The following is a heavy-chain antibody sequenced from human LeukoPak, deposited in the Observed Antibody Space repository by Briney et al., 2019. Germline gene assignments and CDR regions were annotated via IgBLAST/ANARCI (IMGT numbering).Heavy chain of an antibody. J-gene: IGHJ4*02. CDR3: ARIRGFYFDY. CDR1: GGSISSSSYY. Sequence: SETLSLTCTVSGGSISSSSYYWGWIRQPPGKGLEWIGSIFHGGSTYYNPSLKSRVTMSVDRSKNQFSLTLTSVTAADTAVYFCARIRGFYFDYWGQGTLVTVSS. D-gene: IGHD4-23*01. CDR2: IFHGGST. V-gene: IGHV4-39*07.